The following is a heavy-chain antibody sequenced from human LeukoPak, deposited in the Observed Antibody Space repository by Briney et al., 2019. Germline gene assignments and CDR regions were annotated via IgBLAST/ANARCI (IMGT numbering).Heavy chain of an antibody. CDR2: IYYSGST. CDR3: ASSNYYDSSGYYYGFDY. J-gene: IGHJ4*02. Sequence: SETLSLTCTVSGGSISSYYWSWIRQPPGKGLEWIGYIYYSGSTNYNPSLKSRVTISVDTSKDQFSLKLSSVTAADTAVYYCASSNYYDSSGYYYGFDYWGQGTLVTVSS. V-gene: IGHV4-59*01. CDR1: GGSISSYY. D-gene: IGHD3-22*01.